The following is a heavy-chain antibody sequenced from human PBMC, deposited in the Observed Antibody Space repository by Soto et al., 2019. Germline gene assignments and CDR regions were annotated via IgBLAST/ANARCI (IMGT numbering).Heavy chain of an antibody. V-gene: IGHV3-43*01. Sequence: GGSLRLSCAASGFTFDDYTMHWVRQAPGKGLEWVSLISWDGGSTYYADSVKGRFTISRDNSKNSLYLQMNSLRTEDTALYYCAKAITIFGVVSRGFDYWGQGTLVTVSS. CDR2: ISWDGGST. D-gene: IGHD3-3*01. CDR3: AKAITIFGVVSRGFDY. CDR1: GFTFDDYT. J-gene: IGHJ4*02.